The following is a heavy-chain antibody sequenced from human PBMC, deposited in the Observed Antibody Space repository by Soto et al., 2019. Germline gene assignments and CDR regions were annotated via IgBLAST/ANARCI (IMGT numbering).Heavy chain of an antibody. V-gene: IGHV1-18*01. Sequence: ASVKVSCKASGYTFTSYGISWVRQAPGQGLEWIGWISAYNGNTNYAQKLQGRVTMTTDTSTSTAYMELRSLRSDDTAVYYCERDKKVEHLLGPDAFDIWGQGTMVTVSS. CDR1: GYTFTSYG. CDR3: ERDKKVEHLLGPDAFDI. J-gene: IGHJ3*02. D-gene: IGHD2-21*01. CDR2: ISAYNGNT.